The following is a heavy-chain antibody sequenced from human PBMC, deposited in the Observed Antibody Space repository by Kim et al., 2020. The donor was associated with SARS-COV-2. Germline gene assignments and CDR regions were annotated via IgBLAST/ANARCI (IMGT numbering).Heavy chain of an antibody. V-gene: IGHV1-2*02. D-gene: IGHD3-10*01. Sequence: ASVKVSCKASGYTFTGYYMHWVRQAPGQGLEWMGWINPNSGGTNYAQKFQGRVTMTRDTSISTAYMELSRLRSDDTAVYYCARDGKGLLWFGELIRASAIDYWGQGTLVTVSS. J-gene: IGHJ4*02. CDR2: INPNSGGT. CDR1: GYTFTGYY. CDR3: ARDGKGLLWFGELIRASAIDY.